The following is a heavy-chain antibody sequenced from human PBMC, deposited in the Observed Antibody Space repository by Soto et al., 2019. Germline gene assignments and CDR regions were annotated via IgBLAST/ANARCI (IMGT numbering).Heavy chain of an antibody. D-gene: IGHD6-13*01. V-gene: IGHV3-23*01. Sequence: VQLLESGGGLVQPGGSLRLSCAASGFTFSTYVMSWVRQAPGKGLEWVSGISGYGGSTYYADSVKGRFTISRDNSKNTLYLQMDSLRAEDTAVYYCAAPIAAAGSPWGSDHGMDVW. J-gene: IGHJ6*01. CDR2: ISGYGGST. CDR1: GFTFSTYV. CDR3: AAPIAAAGSPWGSDHGMDV.